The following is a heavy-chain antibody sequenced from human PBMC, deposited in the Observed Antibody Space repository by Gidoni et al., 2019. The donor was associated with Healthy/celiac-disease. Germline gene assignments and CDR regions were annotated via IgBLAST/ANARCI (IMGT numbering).Heavy chain of an antibody. CDR2: INAGNGNT. J-gene: IGHJ5*02. Sequence: QVQLVQSGAEVKKPGASVKVSCKASGYTFTSYAMHWVRQAPGQRLEWMGWINAGNGNTKYSQKFQGRVTITRDTSASTAYMELSSLRSEDTAVYYCARVPYVWGSYRYKSWFDPWGQGTLVTVSS. D-gene: IGHD3-16*02. V-gene: IGHV1-3*01. CDR1: GYTFTSYA. CDR3: ARVPYVWGSYRYKSWFDP.